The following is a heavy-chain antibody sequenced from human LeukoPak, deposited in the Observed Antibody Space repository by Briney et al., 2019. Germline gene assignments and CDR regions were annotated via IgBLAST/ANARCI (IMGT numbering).Heavy chain of an antibody. Sequence: PGGSLRLSCAASGFTFSNCAMHWVRQAPGKGLEWVAIISYDGGNKYYADSVKGRCTISRDKSKNTQYLQMNSLRAEDTAVYYCARDIGRFGELSPIDYWGQGTLVTVSS. CDR2: ISYDGGNK. V-gene: IGHV3-30-3*01. CDR1: GFTFSNCA. D-gene: IGHD3-10*01. J-gene: IGHJ4*02. CDR3: ARDIGRFGELSPIDY.